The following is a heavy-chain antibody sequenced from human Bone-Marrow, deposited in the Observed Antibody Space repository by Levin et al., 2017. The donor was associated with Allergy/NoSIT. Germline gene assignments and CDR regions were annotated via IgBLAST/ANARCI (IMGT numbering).Heavy chain of an antibody. J-gene: IGHJ6*02. CDR3: ARDYFRVTSQDQYCSGGSCLIYYYYYGMDV. CDR2: ISYDGSNK. CDR1: GFTFSSYA. D-gene: IGHD2-15*01. V-gene: IGHV3-30-3*01. Sequence: GGSLRLSCAASGFTFSSYAMHWVRQAPGKGLEWVAVISYDGSNKYYADSVKGRFTISRDNSKNTLYLQMNSLRAEDTAVYYCARDYFRVTSQDQYCSGGSCLIYYYYYGMDVWGQGTTVTVSS.